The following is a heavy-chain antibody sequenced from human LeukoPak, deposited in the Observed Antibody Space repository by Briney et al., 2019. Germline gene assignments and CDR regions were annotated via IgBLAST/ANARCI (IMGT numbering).Heavy chain of an antibody. CDR3: TLLWFGDSAYYYYGMDV. Sequence: GGSLRLSCAASGFTFSNAWMSWVRQAPGKGLEGVGRIKSRTDGGTTDYAAPVKGRFTISRDDSKNTLYLQMNSLKTEDTAVYYCTLLWFGDSAYYYYGMDVWGKGTTVTVSS. CDR2: IKSRTDGGTT. CDR1: GFTFSNAW. J-gene: IGHJ6*04. D-gene: IGHD3-10*01. V-gene: IGHV3-15*01.